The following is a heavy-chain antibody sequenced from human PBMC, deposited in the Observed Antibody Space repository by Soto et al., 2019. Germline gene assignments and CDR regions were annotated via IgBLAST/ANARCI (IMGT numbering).Heavy chain of an antibody. D-gene: IGHD3-22*01. CDR1: GGSISSGGYY. CDR3: ARYYDSSRFVLDP. V-gene: IGHV4-31*03. J-gene: IGHJ5*02. Sequence: SETLSLTCTVSGGSISSGGYYWSWIRQQPGKGLEWIGYIYYSGSTYYNPSLKSRVTISVDTSKNQFSLKLSSVTAADTAVYYCARYYDSSRFVLDPWGQGTLVTVSS. CDR2: IYYSGST.